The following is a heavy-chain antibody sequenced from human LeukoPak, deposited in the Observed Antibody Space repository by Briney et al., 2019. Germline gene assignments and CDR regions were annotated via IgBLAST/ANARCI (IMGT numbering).Heavy chain of an antibody. CDR1: GFTFSSYW. CDR2: IKQDGSEK. V-gene: IGHV3-7*01. J-gene: IGHJ4*02. D-gene: IGHD3-9*01. CDR3: ARELTYYDILTGYYLPHYYFDY. Sequence: GGSLRLSCAASGFTFSSYWMSWVRQALGKGLEWVANIKQDGSEKYYVDSVKGRFTISRDNAKNSLYLQMNSLRAEDTAVYYCARELTYYDILTGYYLPHYYFDYWGQGTLVTVSS.